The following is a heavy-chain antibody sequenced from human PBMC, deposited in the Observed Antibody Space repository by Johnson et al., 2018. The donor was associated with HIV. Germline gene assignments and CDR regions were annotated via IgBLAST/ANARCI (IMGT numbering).Heavy chain of an antibody. CDR3: ARENGVEMATVNDAFDI. CDR1: GFTFSSYA. Sequence: QVQLMESGGGVVQPGRSLRLSCAASGFTFSSYAMHWVRQAPGKGLEWVAVISYDGSNKYYADSVKGRFTISRDNAKNSLYLQMNSLRAEDTAVYYCARENGVEMATVNDAFDIWGQGTMVTVSS. V-gene: IGHV3-30-3*01. CDR2: ISYDGSNK. D-gene: IGHD5-24*01. J-gene: IGHJ3*02.